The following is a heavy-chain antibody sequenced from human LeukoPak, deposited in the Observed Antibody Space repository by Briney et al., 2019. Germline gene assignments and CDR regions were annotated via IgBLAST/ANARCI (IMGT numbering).Heavy chain of an antibody. Sequence: GGSLRLSCAASGFNVRSSYMSWVRQAPGKGLEWVSVIYSGGTKYYADSVKGRFTISRDNSKNTLFLQMNSLRVEDTAVYYCVSLWFGQLSVNNNYHMDAWGKGTTVIISS. V-gene: IGHV3-53*01. CDR2: IYSGGTK. CDR1: GFNVRSSY. J-gene: IGHJ6*03. D-gene: IGHD3-10*01. CDR3: VSLWFGQLSVNNNYHMDA.